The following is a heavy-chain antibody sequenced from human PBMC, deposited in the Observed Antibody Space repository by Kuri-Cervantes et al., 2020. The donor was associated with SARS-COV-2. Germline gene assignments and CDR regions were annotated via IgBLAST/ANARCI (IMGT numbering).Heavy chain of an antibody. V-gene: IGHV3-33*06. CDR2: IWYDGSNK. CDR3: AKDGCSSTSCYMGYYFDY. J-gene: IGHJ4*02. D-gene: IGHD2-2*02. CDR1: GGSFSGYY. Sequence: LSLTCAVFGGSFSGYYWSWIRQAPGKGLEWVAVIWYDGSNKYYADSVKGRFTISRDNSKNTLYLQMNSLRAEDTAVYYCAKDGCSSTSCYMGYYFDYWGQGTLVTVSS.